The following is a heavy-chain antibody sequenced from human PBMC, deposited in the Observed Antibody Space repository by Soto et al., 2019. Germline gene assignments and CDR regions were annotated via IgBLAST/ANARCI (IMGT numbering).Heavy chain of an antibody. D-gene: IGHD1-26*01. J-gene: IGHJ4*02. CDR1: GGTFSSYA. CDR2: IIPIFGTA. Sequence: GASVKVSCKASGGTFSSYAISWVRQAPGQGLEWMGGIIPIFGTANYAQKFQGRVTITADESTSTAYMELSSLRSEDTAVYYCASGVFRALREDYFDYWGQGTLVTVSS. V-gene: IGHV1-69*13. CDR3: ASGVFRALREDYFDY.